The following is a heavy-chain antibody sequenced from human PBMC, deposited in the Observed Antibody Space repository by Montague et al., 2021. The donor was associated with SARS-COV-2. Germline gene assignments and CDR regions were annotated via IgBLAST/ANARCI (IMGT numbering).Heavy chain of an antibody. J-gene: IGHJ6*02. Sequence: QSGAEVKKPGESLKISCKGSGYNFTSYWIVWVRQMPGKGLEWMGIIYLGDSDTRYSPSFQGQVTISADKSISTAYLQWSSLKASDTAMYYRARHNVEALYSSGWYDYYYYGMDVWGQGTTVTVSS. CDR1: GYNFTSYW. V-gene: IGHV5-51*01. D-gene: IGHD6-19*01. CDR2: IYLGDSDT. CDR3: ARHNVEALYSSGWYDYYYYGMDV.